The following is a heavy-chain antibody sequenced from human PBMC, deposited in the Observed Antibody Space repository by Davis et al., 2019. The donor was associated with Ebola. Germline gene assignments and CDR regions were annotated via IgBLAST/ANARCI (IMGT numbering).Heavy chain of an antibody. V-gene: IGHV3-48*02. CDR2: ISSTSATI. Sequence: GESLKISCAASGFTFSTYSMNWVRQAPGKGLEWVSYISSTSATIYYADSVKGRFTISRDNAKNSLYLQMNSLRYEDTAVYYCARGIAAAASWGQGTLVTVSS. CDR1: GFTFSTYS. CDR3: ARGIAAAAS. D-gene: IGHD6-13*01. J-gene: IGHJ5*02.